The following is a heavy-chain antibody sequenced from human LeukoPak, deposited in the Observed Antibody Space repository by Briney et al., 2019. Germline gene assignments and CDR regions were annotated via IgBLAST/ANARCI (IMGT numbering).Heavy chain of an antibody. D-gene: IGHD4-23*01. V-gene: IGHV3-74*01. Sequence: GGSLRLSCAASGFTFSSYWMHWVRQAPGKGLVWVSRIKSDGSNTNYADSVKGRFTISRDNAKNTLHLQMNSLRAEDTAVYYCARGTTVVSFFDIWGQGTMVAVSS. CDR1: GFTFSSYW. J-gene: IGHJ4*02. CDR2: IKSDGSNT. CDR3: ARGTTVVSFFDI.